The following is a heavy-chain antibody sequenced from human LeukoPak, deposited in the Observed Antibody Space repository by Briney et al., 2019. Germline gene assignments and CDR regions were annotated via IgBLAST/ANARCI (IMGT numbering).Heavy chain of an antibody. D-gene: IGHD1-26*01. Sequence: GGSLRLSCAASGFTFSSYEMNWVRQAPGKGLEWISYISGSSSNIYYADSVKGRFTISRDNAKNTLYLQMTSLRAEDTALYYCVKFREVSGDYWGQGTLVTVSS. J-gene: IGHJ4*02. CDR3: VKFREVSGDY. CDR1: GFTFSSYE. V-gene: IGHV3-48*03. CDR2: ISGSSSNI.